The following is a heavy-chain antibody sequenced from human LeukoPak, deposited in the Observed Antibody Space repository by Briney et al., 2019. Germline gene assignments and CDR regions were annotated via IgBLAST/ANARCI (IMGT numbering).Heavy chain of an antibody. Sequence: PGGSLRLSCAASAFTFNIYAMHWVRQAPGKGLEWVAVISYDGSDKYYADSVKGRFTISRDNSNNTLYLQMNSLRAEDTAVYYCAKEPLVAPDYWGQGTLVTVSS. D-gene: IGHD2-8*02. CDR1: AFTFNIYA. CDR3: AKEPLVAPDY. CDR2: ISYDGSDK. V-gene: IGHV3-30*04. J-gene: IGHJ4*02.